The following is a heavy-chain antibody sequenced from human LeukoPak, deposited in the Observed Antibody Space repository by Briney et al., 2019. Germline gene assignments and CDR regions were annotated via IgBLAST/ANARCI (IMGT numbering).Heavy chain of an antibody. CDR3: ARDLDTAMVTADY. D-gene: IGHD5-18*01. J-gene: IGHJ4*02. CDR1: GYTFTGYY. CDR2: INPNSGGT. V-gene: IGHV1-2*06. Sequence: ASVKVSCKASGYTFTGYYMHWVRQAPGQGLEWMGRINPNSGGTNYAQKFQGRVTMTRDTSISTAYMELSRLRSDDTAVYYSARDLDTAMVTADYWGQGTLVTVSS.